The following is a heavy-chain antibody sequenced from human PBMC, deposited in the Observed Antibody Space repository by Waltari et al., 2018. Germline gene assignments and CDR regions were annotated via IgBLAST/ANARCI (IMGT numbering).Heavy chain of an antibody. D-gene: IGHD2-2*01. CDR2: ITSCGAT. CDR1: GFTFDHFA. J-gene: IGHJ1*01. Sequence: LESGGGLAQPGGSLKLSCVAAGFTFDHFAMNWVRQTPQKGLESVARITSCGATKYADSVRGRFTISRDNSINALYLHMDDLRTDDTATYFCAKAPYQLPYVDSWVQGTLVTVSS. CDR3: AKAPYQLPYVDS. V-gene: IGHV3-23*01.